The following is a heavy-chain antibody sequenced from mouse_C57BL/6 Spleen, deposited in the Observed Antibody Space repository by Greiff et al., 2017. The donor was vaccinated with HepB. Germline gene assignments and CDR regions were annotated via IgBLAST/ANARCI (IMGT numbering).Heavy chain of an antibody. J-gene: IGHJ3*01. CDR3: TREGTTVVAKEVPVRFAY. D-gene: IGHD1-1*01. Sequence: VQLQQSGTVLARPGASVKMSCKTSGYTFTSYWMHWVKQRPGQGLEWIGAIYPGNSDTSYNQKFKGKAKLTAVTSASTAYMELSSLTNEDSAVYYCTREGTTVVAKEVPVRFAYWGQGTLVTVSA. CDR2: IYPGNSDT. V-gene: IGHV1-5*01. CDR1: GYTFTSYW.